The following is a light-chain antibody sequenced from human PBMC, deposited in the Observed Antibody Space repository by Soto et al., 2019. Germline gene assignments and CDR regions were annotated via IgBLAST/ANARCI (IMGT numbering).Light chain of an antibody. CDR1: QSVSSY. J-gene: IGKJ1*01. Sequence: EIVLTQSPATLSLSPGERATLSCRASQSVSSYLAWYQQKLGQAPRLLIYDASKRATGIPARFSGSGSGTDFTLTISNLEPEDFAVYYCQERGNWPRTFGQGTEVDI. V-gene: IGKV3-11*01. CDR3: QERGNWPRT. CDR2: DAS.